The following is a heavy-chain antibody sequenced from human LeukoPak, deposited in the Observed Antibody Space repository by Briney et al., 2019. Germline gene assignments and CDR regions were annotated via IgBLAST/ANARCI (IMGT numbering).Heavy chain of an antibody. CDR2: IYSGGST. CDR1: GFTFSSNY. D-gene: IGHD2-8*01. CDR3: ARSPCTNGVCSPSFDY. V-gene: IGHV3-53*01. Sequence: GGSLRLSCAASGFTFSSNYMSWVRQAPGKGLEWVSVIYSGGSTYYADSVKGRFTISGDNSKNTLYLQMNSLRAEDMAVYYCARSPCTNGVCSPSFDYWGQGTLVTVSS. J-gene: IGHJ4*02.